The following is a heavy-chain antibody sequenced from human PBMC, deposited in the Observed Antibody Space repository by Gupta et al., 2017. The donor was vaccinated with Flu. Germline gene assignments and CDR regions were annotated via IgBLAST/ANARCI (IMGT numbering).Heavy chain of an antibody. V-gene: IGHV3-20*01. J-gene: IGHJ4*02. CDR1: GFMFDDYG. D-gene: IGHD2-15*01. CDR2: INWDDGST. Sequence: EVQLVESGGGVVRPGGSLRLSCVASGFMFDDYGMSWVRQAPGKGLEWVSGINWDDGSTSYADSVKGRFTISRDNAKSSLYLQMNSLRAEDTALYLCARRGDCRGGSCLMYFDYWGQGTLVTVSS. CDR3: ARRGDCRGGSCLMYFDY.